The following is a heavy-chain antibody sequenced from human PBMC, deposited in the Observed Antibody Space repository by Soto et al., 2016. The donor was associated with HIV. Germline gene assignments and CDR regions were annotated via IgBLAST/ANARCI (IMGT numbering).Heavy chain of an antibody. V-gene: IGHV3-11*05. CDR3: AISYDSSGYGPFDY. CDR2: ISSSSSYT. J-gene: IGHJ4*02. Sequence: VQLVESGGGLVKPGGSLRLSCAASGFTFSDYYMSWIRQAPGKGLEWVSYISSSSSYTNYADSVKGRFTISRDNAKNSLYLQMNSLRAEDTAVYYCAISYDSSGYGPFDYWGQGTLVTVSS. D-gene: IGHD3-22*01. CDR1: GFTFSDYY.